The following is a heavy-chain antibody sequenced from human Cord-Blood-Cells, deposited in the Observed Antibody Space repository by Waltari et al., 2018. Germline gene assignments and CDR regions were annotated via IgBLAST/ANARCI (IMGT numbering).Heavy chain of an antibody. D-gene: IGHD1-1*01. J-gene: IGHJ6*02. CDR3: ARDVEYYGMDV. CDR1: GFTVGSTY. CDR2: IYSGGST. Sequence: EVQLVESGGGLVQHGGSLSISCAAPGFTVGSTYMRWVRQAPGKGLEWVSVIYSGGSTYYADSVKGRFTISRHNSKNTLYLQMNSLRAEDTAVYYCARDVEYYGMDVWGQGTTVTVSS. V-gene: IGHV3-53*04.